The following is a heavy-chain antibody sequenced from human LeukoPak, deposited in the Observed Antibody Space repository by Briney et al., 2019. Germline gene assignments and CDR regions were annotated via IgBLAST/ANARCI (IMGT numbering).Heavy chain of an antibody. CDR3: AEFPRIPAEPYYYYVDV. CDR1: GGSISSGSYY. D-gene: IGHD2-2*01. Sequence: PSETLSLTCTVSGGSISSGSYYWSWIRQPAGKGLEWIGRIYTSGSTNYNPSLKSRVTISVDTSKNQFSLKLSSVTAADTAIYYCAEFPRIPAEPYYYYVDVWGKGTTVTVSS. V-gene: IGHV4-61*02. J-gene: IGHJ6*03. CDR2: IYTSGST.